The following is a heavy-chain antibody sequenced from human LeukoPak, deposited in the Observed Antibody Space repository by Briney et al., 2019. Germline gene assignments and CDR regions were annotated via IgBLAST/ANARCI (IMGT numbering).Heavy chain of an antibody. J-gene: IGHJ3*02. CDR3: ARGPKYSDSSGYLRAFDI. CDR1: GGSFSGYY. Sequence: SETLSLTCAVYGGSFSGYYWSWIRQPPGKGLEWIGEINHSGSTNYNPSLKSRVTISVDTSKNQFSLKLSSVTAADTAVYYCARGPKYSDSSGYLRAFDIWGQGTMVSVSS. CDR2: INHSGST. D-gene: IGHD3-22*01. V-gene: IGHV4-34*01.